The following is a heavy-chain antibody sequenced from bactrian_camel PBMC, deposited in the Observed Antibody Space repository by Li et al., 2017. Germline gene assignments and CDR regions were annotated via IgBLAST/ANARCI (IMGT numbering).Heavy chain of an antibody. CDR1: GTTSNFVR. V-gene: IGHV3S63*01. CDR3: AAKNTGHCSDGSRYIF. CDR2: LRTTYYSNET. D-gene: IGHD5*01. J-gene: IGHJ4*01. Sequence: VQLVESGGGSVQAGGSLRLSCASSGTTSNFVRMAWFRQAPGKEREGVASLRTTYYSNETYYADSVRGRFTVSKDNAKNTAYLQMNSLKPEDTAIYYRAAKNTGHCSDGSRYIFWGQGTQVTVS.